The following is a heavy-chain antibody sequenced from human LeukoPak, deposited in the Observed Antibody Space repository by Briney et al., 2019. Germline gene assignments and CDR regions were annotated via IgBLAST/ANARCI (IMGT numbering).Heavy chain of an antibody. CDR3: AKKKRELRGFDY. V-gene: IGHV3-23*01. Sequence: GGSLRLSCAASGFTFSSYAMSWVRQAPGKGLEWVSVIGGSGGSTYYADSVKGRFTISRDNSKNTLYLQMSSLRAEDTAVYYCAKKKRELRGFDYWGQGTMVTVSS. CDR2: IGGSGGST. CDR1: GFTFSSYA. J-gene: IGHJ4*02. D-gene: IGHD1-7*01.